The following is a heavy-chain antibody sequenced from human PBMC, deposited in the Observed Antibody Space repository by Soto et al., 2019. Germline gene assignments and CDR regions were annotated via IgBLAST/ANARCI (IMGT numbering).Heavy chain of an antibody. CDR3: AAPSGGRREYYYGSDV. J-gene: IGHJ6*02. D-gene: IGHD1-26*01. Sequence: PGGSLRLSCAASGFTFSSFVMHWVRQSPGKGLEWVAVISYDGSNKYYADSVKGRFTISRDNSKNTLYLQMNSLRAEDTAVYYCAAPSGGRREYYYGSDVWGQGTTVTVSS. V-gene: IGHV3-30*03. CDR1: GFTFSSFV. CDR2: ISYDGSNK.